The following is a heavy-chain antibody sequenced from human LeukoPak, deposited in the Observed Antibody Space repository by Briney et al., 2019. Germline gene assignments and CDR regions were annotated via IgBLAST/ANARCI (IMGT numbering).Heavy chain of an antibody. V-gene: IGHV1-2*02. J-gene: IGHJ4*02. CDR1: GYTFTGYY. D-gene: IGHD1-26*01. CDR2: INPNSGGT. CDR3: ARVRGAIDH. Sequence: SVKVSCKASGYTFTGYYMNWVRQAPGQGLEWMGSINPNSGGTNYAQKFQGRVTMTRDTSNSTAYMELSRLTSDDTAVYYCARVRGAIDHWGQGTLVTVSS.